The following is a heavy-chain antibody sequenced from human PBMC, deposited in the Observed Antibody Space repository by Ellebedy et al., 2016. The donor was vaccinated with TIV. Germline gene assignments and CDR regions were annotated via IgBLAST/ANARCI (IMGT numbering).Heavy chain of an antibody. CDR2: FDRENDEI. Sequence: ASVKVSXXVSGYTLTELSLHWVRQAPGKGLEWMGGFDRENDEIVYAQKFQGRVTMTRNTSISTAYMELSSLRSEDTTVYYCARVPKGSGSYYRWFDPWGQGTLVTVSS. D-gene: IGHD3-10*01. J-gene: IGHJ5*02. CDR3: ARVPKGSGSYYRWFDP. CDR1: GYTLTELS. V-gene: IGHV1-24*01.